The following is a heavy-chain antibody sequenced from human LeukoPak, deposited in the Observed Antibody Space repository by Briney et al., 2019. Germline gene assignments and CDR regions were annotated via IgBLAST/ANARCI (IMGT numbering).Heavy chain of an antibody. V-gene: IGHV3-23*01. D-gene: IGHD3-3*01. J-gene: IGHJ5*02. CDR2: ISGSGGSS. Sequence: GGSLRLSCAASGFTFSSYAMSWVRQAPGKGLEWVSAISGSGGSSYYADSVKGRFTISRDNSKNTLYRQKNSLRAEDTAVYYCAKDPYYDFWSGYRVDNWFDRWGQGTLATVSS. CDR1: GFTFSSYA. CDR3: AKDPYYDFWSGYRVDNWFDR.